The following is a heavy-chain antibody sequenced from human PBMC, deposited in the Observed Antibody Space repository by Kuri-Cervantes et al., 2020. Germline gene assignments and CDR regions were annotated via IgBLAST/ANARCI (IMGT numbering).Heavy chain of an antibody. CDR2: MNPNSGNT. D-gene: IGHD2-15*01. Sequence: ASVKVSCKASGYTFTSYDINWVRQATGQGLEWMGWMNPNSGNTGYAQKFQGRVTMTRNTSISTAYVELSSLRSEDTAVYYCARVWRYCSGGSCYLPGYWGQGTLVTVSS. V-gene: IGHV1-8*02. CDR3: ARVWRYCSGGSCYLPGY. CDR1: GYTFTSYD. J-gene: IGHJ4*02.